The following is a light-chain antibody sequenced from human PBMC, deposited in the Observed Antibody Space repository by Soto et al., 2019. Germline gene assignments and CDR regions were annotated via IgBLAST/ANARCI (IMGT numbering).Light chain of an antibody. Sequence: QSVLTQPPSASGSPGQSVTISCTGTSSDVGGYNFVSWYQQHPGKAPKLMIYEVTKRPSGVPDRFSGSKSGNTASLTVSGLQGEDEADYYCTSYAGSNIPVVFGGGTKLTVL. CDR1: SSDVGGYNF. CDR2: EVT. V-gene: IGLV2-8*01. J-gene: IGLJ2*01. CDR3: TSYAGSNIPVV.